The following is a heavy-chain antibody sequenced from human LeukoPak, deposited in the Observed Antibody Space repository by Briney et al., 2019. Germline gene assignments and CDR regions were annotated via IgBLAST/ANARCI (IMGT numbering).Heavy chain of an antibody. J-gene: IGHJ4*02. CDR3: AKDVMAMMSSGGYYFDH. CDR1: GFPLSRYA. V-gene: IGHV3-23*01. CDR2: SSGRDGTT. Sequence: GGSLRLSCAASGFPLSRYAMSWVRQAPGKGLEWVSGSSGRDGTTAYADPVKGRFTISRDSSRNSLFLQLDSLRPEDTAVYYCAKDVMAMMSSGGYYFDHWGQGTLVTVSS. D-gene: IGHD1-26*01.